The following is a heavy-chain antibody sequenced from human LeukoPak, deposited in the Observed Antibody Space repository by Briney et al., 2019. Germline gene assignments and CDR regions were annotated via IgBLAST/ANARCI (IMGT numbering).Heavy chain of an antibody. CDR1: GFTVSSNY. CDR2: IYSGGST. J-gene: IGHJ1*01. V-gene: IGHV3-53*01. Sequence: PGGSLRLSCAASGFTVSSNYMSWVRQAPGKGLEWVSVIYSGGSTYYADSVKGRFTISRDNSKNTLYLQMNSLRAEDTAVYYCARGSGDGDSAAEYFQHWGQGTLVTVSS. CDR3: ARGSGDGDSAAEYFQH. D-gene: IGHD4-17*01.